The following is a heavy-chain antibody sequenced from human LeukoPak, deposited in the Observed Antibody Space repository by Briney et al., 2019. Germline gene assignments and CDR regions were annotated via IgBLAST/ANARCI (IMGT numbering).Heavy chain of an antibody. Sequence: SETLSLTCTVSGGFFSSYYWNWIRQPPGRGLEWIGYVSDTGTTNYNPSLSSRVTISLDTSKNLFSLQLTSVTAADTAVYYCARGLTADSWGQGTLVTVSS. J-gene: IGHJ4*02. CDR2: VSDTGTT. CDR3: ARGLTADS. D-gene: IGHD5-18*01. V-gene: IGHV4-59*01. CDR1: GGFFSSYY.